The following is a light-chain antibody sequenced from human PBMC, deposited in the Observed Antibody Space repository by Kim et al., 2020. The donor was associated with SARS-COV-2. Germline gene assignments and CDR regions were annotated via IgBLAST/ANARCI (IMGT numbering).Light chain of an antibody. CDR2: DAS. CDR3: QQRSNWPPEIT. V-gene: IGKV3-11*01. J-gene: IGKJ3*01. Sequence: PGERATLSCRASQSVSSYLAWYQQKPGQAPRLLIYDASNRATGIPARFSGSGSGTDFTLTISSLEPEDFAVYYCQQRSNWPPEITFGPGTKVDIK. CDR1: QSVSSY.